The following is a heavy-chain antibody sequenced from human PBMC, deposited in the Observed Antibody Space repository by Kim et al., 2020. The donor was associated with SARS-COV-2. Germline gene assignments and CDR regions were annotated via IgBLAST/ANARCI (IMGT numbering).Heavy chain of an antibody. CDR2: IYYSGST. CDR3: ARAPTGYYGSGHEAFDI. Sequence: SETLSLTCTVSGGSISSYYWSWIRQPPGKGLEWIGYIYYSGSTNYNPSLKSRVTISVDTSKNQFSLKLSSVTAADTAVYYCARAPTGYYGSGHEAFDIWGQGTMVTVSS. V-gene: IGHV4-59*08. CDR1: GGSISSYY. J-gene: IGHJ3*02. D-gene: IGHD3-10*01.